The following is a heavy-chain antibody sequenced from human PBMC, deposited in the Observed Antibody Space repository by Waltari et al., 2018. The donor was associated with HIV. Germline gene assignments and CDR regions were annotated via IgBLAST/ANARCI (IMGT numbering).Heavy chain of an antibody. D-gene: IGHD3-22*01. V-gene: IGHV4-59*01. CDR3: ARTSYYYDDSGYYRLYYFDY. CDR2: TYESGST. Sequence: QVHLQESGPGLVKPSETLSLTCTVSGGSIRRFYWSWIRQSPGEGLAWIGYTYESGSTSYNPSLKSRATISVDTSKNQFSLRLHSVTAADTAVYFCARTSYYYDDSGYYRLYYFDYWGQGTLVTVSS. CDR1: GGSIRRFY. J-gene: IGHJ4*02.